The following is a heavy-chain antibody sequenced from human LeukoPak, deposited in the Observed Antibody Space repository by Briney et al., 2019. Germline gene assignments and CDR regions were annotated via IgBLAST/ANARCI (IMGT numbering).Heavy chain of an antibody. J-gene: IGHJ4*02. D-gene: IGHD7-27*01. CDR1: GGSISSGTYY. CDR3: AMGGGLGIVDY. V-gene: IGHV4-61*02. CDR2: ISTSGST. Sequence: SQTLSLTCTVPGGSISSGTYYWRWIRQPAGKGLEWIGRISTSGSTDYNPSLKSRVTISVDMSKNQFSLKLSSVTAADPAVYYCAMGGGLGIVDYWGQGTLVTVSS.